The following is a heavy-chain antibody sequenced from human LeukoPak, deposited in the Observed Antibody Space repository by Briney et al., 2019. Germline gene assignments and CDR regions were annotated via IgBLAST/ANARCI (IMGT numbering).Heavy chain of an antibody. D-gene: IGHD1-26*01. CDR1: GFTFSSYG. J-gene: IGHJ5*02. CDR3: ARDHSGSQHWFDP. Sequence: GGSLRLSCAASGFTFSSYGMHWVRQAPGKGLEWVAVISYDGSNKYYVDSVKGRFTISRDNSKNTLYLQMNSLRAEDTAVYYCARDHSGSQHWFDPWGQGTLVTVSS. CDR2: ISYDGSNK. V-gene: IGHV3-30*03.